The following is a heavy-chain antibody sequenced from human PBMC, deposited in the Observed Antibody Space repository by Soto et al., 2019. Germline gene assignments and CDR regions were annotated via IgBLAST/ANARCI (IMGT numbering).Heavy chain of an antibody. Sequence: QVQLVQSGAEVKKPGASVKVSCKASGYTFTGYYMHWVRQAPGQGLEWMGWINPNSGGTNYAQKVQGWVTMTRDTSISTAYMELSRLRSDDTAVYYCARSPHSGYDPIDYWGQGTLVTVSS. D-gene: IGHD5-12*01. CDR3: ARSPHSGYDPIDY. CDR1: GYTFTGYY. V-gene: IGHV1-2*04. CDR2: INPNSGGT. J-gene: IGHJ4*02.